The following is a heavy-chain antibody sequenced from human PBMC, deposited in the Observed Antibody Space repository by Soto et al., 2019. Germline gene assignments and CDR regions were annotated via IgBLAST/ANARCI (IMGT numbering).Heavy chain of an antibody. CDR2: ISYSGGT. J-gene: IGHJ6*03. V-gene: IGHV4-59*08. CDR1: GGSISSNY. D-gene: IGHD3-3*01. CDR3: ARAYYAFWGVHYYYYMDV. Sequence: QVQLQESGPGLVKPSETLSLTCTVSGGSISSNYWSWIRLPPGKGLEWIGYISYSGGTNYNPSLKGRVTISVDTSKNQFSLRLSSVTAADTAVYYCARAYYAFWGVHYYYYMDVWGNGTTVTVSS.